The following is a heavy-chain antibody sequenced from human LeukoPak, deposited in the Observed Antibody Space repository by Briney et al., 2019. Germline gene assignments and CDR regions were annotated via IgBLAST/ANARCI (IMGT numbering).Heavy chain of an antibody. D-gene: IGHD2-2*03. CDR3: ARLDYNSYSMGV. Sequence: SETLSLTCTVSGGSISSRSCNWGWIRQTPGKGLEWIGCIHYSVSPYYTPSLTSRVSISVDTSNNQFSLKLSSVAAADTAVYYCARLDYNSYSMGVWGQGTTVTVSS. V-gene: IGHV4-39*01. J-gene: IGHJ6*02. CDR2: IHYSVSP. CDR1: GGSISSRSCN.